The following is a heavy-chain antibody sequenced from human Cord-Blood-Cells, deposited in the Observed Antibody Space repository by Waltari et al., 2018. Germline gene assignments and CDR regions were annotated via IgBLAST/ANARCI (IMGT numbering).Heavy chain of an antibody. Sequence: QVQLQQWGAGLLKPSETLSLPCPVYGGSFSGYYWSWILPPPGMGLEWIGEINHSGSTNYNPSLKSRVTISVDTSKNQFSLKLSSVTAADTAVYYCARGRRWGELRWYFDYWGQGTLVTVSS. J-gene: IGHJ4*02. D-gene: IGHD3-16*01. V-gene: IGHV4-34*01. CDR2: INHSGST. CDR1: GGSFSGYY. CDR3: ARGRRWGELRWYFDY.